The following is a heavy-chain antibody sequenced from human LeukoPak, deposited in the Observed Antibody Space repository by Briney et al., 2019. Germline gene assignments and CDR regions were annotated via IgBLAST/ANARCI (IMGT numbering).Heavy chain of an antibody. CDR3: ARPAVAGLRAGGYDY. Sequence: GGSLRLSCAASGFTFSSYAMSWVRQAPGKGLEWVSAISGSGGSTYYADSVKGRFTISRDNSKNTLYLQMNSLRVEDTAVYYCARPAVAGLRAGGYDYWGQGTLVTVSS. V-gene: IGHV3-23*01. CDR1: GFTFSSYA. D-gene: IGHD6-19*01. CDR2: ISGSGGST. J-gene: IGHJ4*02.